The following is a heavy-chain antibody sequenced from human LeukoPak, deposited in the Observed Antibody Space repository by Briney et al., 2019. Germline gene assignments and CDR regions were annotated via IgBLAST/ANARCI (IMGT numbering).Heavy chain of an antibody. Sequence: ASVKVSCKASGSTFTGYYMRWVRQAPGQGLEWMGWINPNSGGTNSAQKFQGRVTMTRDTSISTAYMELGSLSSNDTAVYYCARDYELRQWLAFDYWGQGTLVTVSS. CDR3: ARDYELRQWLAFDY. CDR2: INPNSGGT. V-gene: IGHV1-2*02. J-gene: IGHJ4*02. D-gene: IGHD6-19*01. CDR1: GSTFTGYY.